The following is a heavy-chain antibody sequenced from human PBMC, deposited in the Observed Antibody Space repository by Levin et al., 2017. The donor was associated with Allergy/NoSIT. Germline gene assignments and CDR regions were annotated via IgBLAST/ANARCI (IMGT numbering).Heavy chain of an antibody. CDR2: INHSGST. D-gene: IGHD2-2*01. CDR1: GYA. Sequence: GYAESRNSQPPGKGLEWIGEINHSGSTNYNPSLKSRVTISVDTSKNQFSLKLSSVTAADTAVYYCARGRGVVVPAVLDYWGQGTLVTVSS. CDR3: ARGRGVVVPAVLDY. V-gene: IGHV4-34*01. J-gene: IGHJ4*02.